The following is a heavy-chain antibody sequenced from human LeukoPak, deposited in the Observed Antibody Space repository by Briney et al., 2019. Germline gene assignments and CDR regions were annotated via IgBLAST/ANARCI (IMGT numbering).Heavy chain of an antibody. Sequence: SETLSLTCAVYGGSFSGYYWSWIRQPPGKGLEWIGEINHSGSTNYNPSLKSRVTISVDTSKNQFSLKLSSVTAADTAVYYCARANYYDRDAFDIWGQGTMVTVSS. CDR2: INHSGST. CDR1: GGSFSGYY. CDR3: ARANYYDRDAFDI. V-gene: IGHV4-34*01. D-gene: IGHD3-22*01. J-gene: IGHJ3*02.